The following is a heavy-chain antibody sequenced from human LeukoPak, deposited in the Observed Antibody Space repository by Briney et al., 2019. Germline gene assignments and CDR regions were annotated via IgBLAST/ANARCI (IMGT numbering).Heavy chain of an antibody. CDR1: GFNFGDYG. V-gene: IGHV3-49*04. D-gene: IGHD3-16*01. CDR3: ARGSTVSGAKYYFDF. J-gene: IGHJ4*02. CDR2: IRSRGYGGAT. Sequence: QPVRSLRLSCTASGFNFGDYGVSWVRQAAGKGLEWVVFIRSRGYGGATEYAASVKGRFTVSRDDSRSIAYLQMDSLETEDTAVYYCARGSTVSGAKYYFDFWGQGTLVTVSS.